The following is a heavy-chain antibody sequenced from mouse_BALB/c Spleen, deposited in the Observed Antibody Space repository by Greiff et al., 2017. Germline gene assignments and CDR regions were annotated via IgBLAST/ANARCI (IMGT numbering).Heavy chain of an antibody. CDR3: ATPAYYGYYYAMDY. Sequence: EVHLVESGGGLVQPGGSRKLSCAASGFTFSSFGMHWVRQAPEKGLEWVAYISSGSSTIYYADTVKGRFTISRDNPKNTLFLQMTSLRSEDTAMYYCATPAYYGYYYAMDYWGQGTSVTVSS. D-gene: IGHD2-9*01. CDR2: ISSGSSTI. V-gene: IGHV5-17*02. J-gene: IGHJ4*01. CDR1: GFTFSSFG.